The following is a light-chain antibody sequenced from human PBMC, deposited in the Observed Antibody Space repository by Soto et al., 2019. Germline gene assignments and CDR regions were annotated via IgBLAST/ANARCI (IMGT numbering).Light chain of an antibody. CDR3: QQYSSSRT. CDR1: QSVSTN. CDR2: GGS. V-gene: IGKV3-20*01. Sequence: EIVLTQSPGTLSLSPGERATLSCRASQSVSTNLAWYQHKPGQAPRLLIYGGSSRATGIPVRFSGSGSETDFTLTITRLEPEDFAVYYCQQYSSSRTFGQGTTGDIK. J-gene: IGKJ1*01.